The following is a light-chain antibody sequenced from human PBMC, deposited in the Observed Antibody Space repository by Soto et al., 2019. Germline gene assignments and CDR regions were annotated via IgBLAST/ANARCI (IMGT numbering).Light chain of an antibody. V-gene: IGKV3-20*01. J-gene: IGKJ4*01. Sequence: EIVVTQSPGILSLSPGERATLSCRASQSVSSNYLVWFQQKPGQAPRLVIYDASTRATGIPDRFSGSGSGTDFTLTISGLEPEDFAVYYCYQFGRAPLTFGGGTKVEIK. CDR3: YQFGRAPLT. CDR2: DAS. CDR1: QSVSSNY.